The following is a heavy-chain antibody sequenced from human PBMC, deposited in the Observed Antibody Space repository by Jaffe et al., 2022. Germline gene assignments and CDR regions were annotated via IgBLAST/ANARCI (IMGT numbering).Heavy chain of an antibody. V-gene: IGHV3-23*01. J-gene: IGHJ4*02. CDR3: AKAPRVTAPLNNFDY. Sequence: EVQLLESGGGLVQPGGSLRLSCAASGFPFSSYALNWVRQAPGKGLEWVSGISGSAATTYYADSVKGRFTISRDNSKNTLYLQMNSLRAEDTAVYYCAKAPRVTAPLNNFDYWGPGTLVTVSS. CDR1: GFPFSSYA. CDR2: ISGSAATT. D-gene: IGHD2-21*02.